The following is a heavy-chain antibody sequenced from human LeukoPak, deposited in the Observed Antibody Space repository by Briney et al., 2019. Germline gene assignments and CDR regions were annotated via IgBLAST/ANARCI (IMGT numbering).Heavy chain of an antibody. J-gene: IGHJ3*02. CDR1: GFTFSDYY. D-gene: IGHD5-18*01. Sequence: GGSLRLSCAASGFTFSDYYMSWIRQAPGKGLEWLGRVKRKSAGGTIDYAAPVKGRFTISRDDSTDTVSLQMNSLTTEDTAMYYCTTEYSVFAFDIWGHGTMVTVSS. CDR3: TTEYSVFAFDI. V-gene: IGHV3-15*01. CDR2: VKRKSAGGTI.